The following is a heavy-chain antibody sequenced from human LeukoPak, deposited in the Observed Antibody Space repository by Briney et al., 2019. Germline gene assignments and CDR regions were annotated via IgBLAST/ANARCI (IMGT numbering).Heavy chain of an antibody. J-gene: IGHJ3*02. D-gene: IGHD5-18*01. Sequence: SETLSLTCTVSGGSISRYYWSWIRQSPGKGLEWSGYIYYSGSTNYNPSLKSRVTISVDTSKNQFSLKLSSVTAADTAVYYCARPGVGSGRYGAFDIWGQGTMVTVSS. CDR3: ARPGVGSGRYGAFDI. V-gene: IGHV4-59*08. CDR2: IYYSGST. CDR1: GGSISRYY.